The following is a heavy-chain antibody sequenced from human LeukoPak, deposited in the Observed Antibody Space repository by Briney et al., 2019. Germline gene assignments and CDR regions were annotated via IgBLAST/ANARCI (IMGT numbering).Heavy chain of an antibody. CDR2: ISSSSSYI. CDR1: GFTFSSYS. CDR3: ARGAIRITTIGDAFDI. Sequence: SGGSLRLSCAASGFTFSSYSMNWVRQAPGKGLEWVSSISSSSSYIYYADSAKGRFTISRDNAKNSLYLQMNSLRAEDTAVYYCARGAIRITTIGDAFDIWGQGTMVTVSS. J-gene: IGHJ3*02. D-gene: IGHD3-22*01. V-gene: IGHV3-21*01.